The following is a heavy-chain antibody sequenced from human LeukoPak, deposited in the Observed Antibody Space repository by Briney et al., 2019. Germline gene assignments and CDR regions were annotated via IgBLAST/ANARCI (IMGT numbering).Heavy chain of an antibody. CDR1: GFSFRTYA. J-gene: IGHJ5*02. D-gene: IGHD3-22*01. V-gene: IGHV3-23*01. CDR2: ISDNSGRT. CDR3: AREYDSSWPS. Sequence: GGSLRLSCAASGFSFRTYAMSWVRRAPGKGLEWVSAISDNSGRTYYADSVKGRFTISRDNSKNTLFVQMNSLRAEDTAVYYCAREYDSSWPSWGQGTLVTVSS.